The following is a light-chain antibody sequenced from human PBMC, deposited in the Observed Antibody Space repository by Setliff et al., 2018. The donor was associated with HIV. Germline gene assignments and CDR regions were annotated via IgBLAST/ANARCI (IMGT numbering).Light chain of an antibody. J-gene: IGLJ1*01. Sequence: QSALTQPRSVSGSPGQSVTISCTTTSTDVGGYDSVSWYQQLPGKAPKLMIYDVNKRPSGIPDRFSGSKSGNTASLTISGLQAADEADYYCCSYGGPPTFYVFGTGTKVTVL. V-gene: IGLV2-11*01. CDR3: CSYGGPPTFYV. CDR2: DVN. CDR1: STDVGGYDS.